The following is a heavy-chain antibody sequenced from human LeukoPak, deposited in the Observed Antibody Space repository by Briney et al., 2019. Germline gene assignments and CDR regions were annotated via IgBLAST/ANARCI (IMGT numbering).Heavy chain of an antibody. CDR1: GYTFTSYG. CDR2: ISAYNGNT. J-gene: IGHJ6*02. D-gene: IGHD3-3*01. CDR3: ARGITIFGVVILGHYYYYGMDV. V-gene: IGHV1-18*01. Sequence: ASVKVSCKASGYTFTSYGISWVRQAPGQGLEWMGWISAYNGNTNYAQKLQGRVTMTTDTSTSTAYMELRSLRSDDTAVYYCARGITIFGVVILGHYYYYGMDVWGQGTTVTVSS.